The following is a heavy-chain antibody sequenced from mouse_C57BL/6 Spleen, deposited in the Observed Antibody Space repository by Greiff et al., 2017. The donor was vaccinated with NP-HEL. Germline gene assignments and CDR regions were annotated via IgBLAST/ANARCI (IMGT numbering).Heavy chain of an antibody. CDR2: IDPSDSYT. Sequence: QVQLQQPGAELVMPGASVKLSCKASGYTFTSYWMHWVKQRPGQGLEWIGEIDPSDSYTNYNQKFKGKSTLTVDKSSSTAYMQLSSLTSEDSAVYYCARFNLDGYAMDYWGQGTSVTVSS. D-gene: IGHD4-1*01. V-gene: IGHV1-69*01. CDR1: GYTFTSYW. J-gene: IGHJ4*01. CDR3: ARFNLDGYAMDY.